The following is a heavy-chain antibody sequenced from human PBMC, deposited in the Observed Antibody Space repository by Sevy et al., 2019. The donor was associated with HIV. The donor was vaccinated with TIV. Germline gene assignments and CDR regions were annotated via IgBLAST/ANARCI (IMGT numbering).Heavy chain of an antibody. Sequence: ASVKVSCKVSGYTLTQLSMHWVRQAPGKGLEWMGSFDPEDGETLYAQKFQGRVTMTEDTSTDTAYMGLSSLSSEDTAIYYCATTKDYYESSGSPFDYWGQGTLVTVSS. J-gene: IGHJ4*02. V-gene: IGHV1-24*01. CDR3: ATTKDYYESSGSPFDY. D-gene: IGHD3-22*01. CDR1: GYTLTQLS. CDR2: FDPEDGET.